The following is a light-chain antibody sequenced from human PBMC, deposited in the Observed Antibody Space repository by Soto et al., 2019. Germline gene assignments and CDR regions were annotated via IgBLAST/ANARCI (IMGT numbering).Light chain of an antibody. V-gene: IGKV3-20*01. Sequence: VVTQSPGTLSLSPGERATLSCRASQSVTSDYLAWYQQKPGQSPRLLMSGASRRATGPPDRFSGSGFGTDFTLTISRLEPEDFAVYYCQHYGHALWAFGQGTKADIK. CDR2: GAS. CDR1: QSVTSDY. CDR3: QHYGHALWA. J-gene: IGKJ1*01.